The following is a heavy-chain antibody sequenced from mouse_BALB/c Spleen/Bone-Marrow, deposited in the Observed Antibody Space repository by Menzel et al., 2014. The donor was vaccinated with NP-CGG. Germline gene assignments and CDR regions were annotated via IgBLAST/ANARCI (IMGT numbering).Heavy chain of an antibody. J-gene: IGHJ4*01. Sequence: SGPELVKPGASVNISCKTSGYTFTEYTLHWVKQSHGKSLEWIGGINPNNGGTSYNQKFKGKATLTVDKSSSTAYMELRSLTSEDSAVYYCARRAGTLYAMDYWGQGTSVTVSS. CDR3: ARRAGTLYAMDY. CDR2: INPNNGGT. CDR1: GYTFTEYT. V-gene: IGHV1-26*01. D-gene: IGHD3-3*01.